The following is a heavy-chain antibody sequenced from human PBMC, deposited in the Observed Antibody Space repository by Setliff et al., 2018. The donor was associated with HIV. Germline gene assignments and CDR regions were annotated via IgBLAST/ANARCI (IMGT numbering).Heavy chain of an antibody. CDR1: GFTFSSYS. Sequence: SLRLSCAASGFTFSSYSMNWVRQAPGKGLEWVSSISSSSSYIYYADSVKGRFTISRDNAKKSVYLQMNSLRAEDTAVYYCARGYYDSSGYYPWLLWGQGTLVTVSS. CDR3: ARGYYDSSGYYPWLL. J-gene: IGHJ4*02. D-gene: IGHD3-22*01. V-gene: IGHV3-21*01. CDR2: ISSSSSYI.